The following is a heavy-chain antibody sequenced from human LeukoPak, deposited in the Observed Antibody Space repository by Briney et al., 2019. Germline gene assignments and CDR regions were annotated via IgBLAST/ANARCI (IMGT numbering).Heavy chain of an antibody. D-gene: IGHD1-26*01. V-gene: IGHV4-4*07. CDR3: ARKVGTNYWYFDL. Sequence: SETLSLTCTVSGGSISPYYWSGIRQPAGKGLEWIGRIYASGTTNYDPSLKSRVTISVDTSKNQFSLNLTSVTAADTAVYYCARKVGTNYWYFDLWGRGSLVTVSS. CDR2: IYASGTT. CDR1: GGSISPYY. J-gene: IGHJ2*01.